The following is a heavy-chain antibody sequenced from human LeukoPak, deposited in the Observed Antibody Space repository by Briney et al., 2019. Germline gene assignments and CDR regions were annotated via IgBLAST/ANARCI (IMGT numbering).Heavy chain of an antibody. CDR3: VRWYSNGWYGDS. CDR2: ISAFNGNT. J-gene: IGHJ4*02. D-gene: IGHD6-19*01. V-gene: IGHV1-18*01. CDR1: GYTFNSYG. Sequence: ASVKVSCKTSGYTFNSYGISWVRQAPGQGLECMGWISAFNGNTNYAEKFQDRVTMTTDTSTTTAYMELRSLRSDDTAVYYCVRWYSNGWYGDSWGQGTLVTVSS.